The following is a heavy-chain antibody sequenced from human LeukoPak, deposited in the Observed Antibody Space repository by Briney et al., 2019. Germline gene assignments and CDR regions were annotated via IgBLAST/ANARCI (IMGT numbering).Heavy chain of an antibody. Sequence: GASVKVSCKASGYTFTSYGISWARQAPGQGLEWMGWISAYNGNTNYAQKLQGRVTMTTDTSTSTAYMELSSLRSEDTAVYYCARVSSLDFWSGYPMDVWGQGTTVTVSS. J-gene: IGHJ6*02. CDR3: ARVSSLDFWSGYPMDV. CDR1: GYTFTSYG. CDR2: ISAYNGNT. D-gene: IGHD3-3*01. V-gene: IGHV1-18*01.